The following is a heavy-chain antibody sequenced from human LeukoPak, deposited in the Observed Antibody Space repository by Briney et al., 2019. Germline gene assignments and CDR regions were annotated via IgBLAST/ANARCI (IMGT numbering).Heavy chain of an antibody. J-gene: IGHJ3*02. V-gene: IGHV4-39*07. CDR2: IYYSGST. Sequence: PSETLSLTCTVSGGSISSSSYYWGWIRQPPGKGLEWIGNIYYSGSTYYNPSLRSRVTMSVDTSKSQFSLKLSSVTTADTAVYYCARDPNPYYYDSSGVDAFDIWGQGTMVTVSS. CDR3: ARDPNPYYYDSSGVDAFDI. D-gene: IGHD3-22*01. CDR1: GGSISSSSYY.